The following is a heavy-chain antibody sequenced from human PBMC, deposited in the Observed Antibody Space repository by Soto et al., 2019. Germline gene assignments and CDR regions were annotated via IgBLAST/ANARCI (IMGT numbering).Heavy chain of an antibody. V-gene: IGHV2-26*01. Sequence: SGPTLVNPTETLTLTCTVSGFSLSNARMGVSSIRQPPGKALEWLAHIFSNDEKSYSTSLKSRLTISKDTSKSQVVLTMTNMDPVDTATYYCARMQEGTYYGMDVWGQGTTVTVSS. CDR3: ARMQEGTYYGMDV. J-gene: IGHJ6*02. CDR2: IFSNDEK. CDR1: GFSLSNARMG.